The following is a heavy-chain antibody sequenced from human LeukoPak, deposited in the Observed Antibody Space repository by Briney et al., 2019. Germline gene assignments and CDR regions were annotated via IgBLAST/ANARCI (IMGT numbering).Heavy chain of an antibody. D-gene: IGHD7-27*01. CDR1: VGSMHGFY. Sequence: SETLSLTCGDFVGSMHGFYWTWVHQPPGKGLEWIGEINHSGSTNYNPSLKSRVTISIDTSKTQFSLELRSVTAADTAVYYCARGFFLGRAGWLDPWGQGTLVTVSS. CDR2: INHSGST. V-gene: IGHV4-34*01. CDR3: ARGFFLGRAGWLDP. J-gene: IGHJ5*02.